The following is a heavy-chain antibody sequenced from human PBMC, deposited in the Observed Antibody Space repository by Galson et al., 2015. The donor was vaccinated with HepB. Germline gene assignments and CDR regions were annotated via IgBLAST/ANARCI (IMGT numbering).Heavy chain of an antibody. CDR2: IKQDGSEK. D-gene: IGHD3-10*01. CDR1: GFTFSSYW. J-gene: IGHJ5*02. Sequence: SLRLSCAASGFTFSSYWMSWVRQAPGKGLEWVANIKQDGSEKYYVDSVKGRFTISRDNAKNSLYLQMNSLRAEDTAVYYCARDMLEGGSGSYYSPLNWFDPWGQGTLVTVSS. V-gene: IGHV3-7*03. CDR3: ARDMLEGGSGSYYSPLNWFDP.